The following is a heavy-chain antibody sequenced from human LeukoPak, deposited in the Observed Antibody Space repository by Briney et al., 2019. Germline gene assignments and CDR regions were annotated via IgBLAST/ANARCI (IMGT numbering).Heavy chain of an antibody. V-gene: IGHV4-34*01. CDR3: ARGFTMVRGAYGY. J-gene: IGHJ4*02. CDR1: SGSFSGYY. CDR2: INHSGST. D-gene: IGHD3-10*01. Sequence: SETLSLTCAVYSGSFSGYYWSWIRQPPGKGLEWIGEINHSGSTNYNPSLKSRVTISVDTSKNQFSLKLSSVTAADTAVYYCARGFTMVRGAYGYWGQGTLVTVSS.